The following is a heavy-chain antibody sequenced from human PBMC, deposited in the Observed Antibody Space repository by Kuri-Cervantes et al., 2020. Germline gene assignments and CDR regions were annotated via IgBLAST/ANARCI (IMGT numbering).Heavy chain of an antibody. V-gene: IGHV1-8*02. J-gene: IGHJ3*02. CDR2: MNPNSGNT. Sequence: ASVKVSCKASGYTFTSYDINWVRQATGQGLEWMGWMNPNSGNTGYAQKFQGRVTMTRNTSISTAYMELSSLRSEDTAVYYCARGYVTTFVDAFDIWGQGTMVTVSS. CDR1: GYTFTSYD. D-gene: IGHD2/OR15-2a*01. CDR3: ARGYVTTFVDAFDI.